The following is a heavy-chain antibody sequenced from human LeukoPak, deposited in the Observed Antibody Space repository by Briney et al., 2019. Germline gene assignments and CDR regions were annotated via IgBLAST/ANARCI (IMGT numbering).Heavy chain of an antibody. CDR1: GYTFTGYY. V-gene: IGHV1-2*02. Sequence: ASVKVSCKASGYTFTGYYMHWVRQAPGQGLEWMGWINPNSGGTNYAQKFQGRVTMTRDTSISTAYMELSRLRSDDTAVYYCARVHHNRGYSSSWYPDYWGQGTLVTVSS. D-gene: IGHD6-13*01. CDR2: INPNSGGT. CDR3: ARVHHNRGYSSSWYPDY. J-gene: IGHJ4*02.